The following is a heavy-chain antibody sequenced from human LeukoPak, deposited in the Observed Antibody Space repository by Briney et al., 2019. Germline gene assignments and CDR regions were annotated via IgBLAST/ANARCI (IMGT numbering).Heavy chain of an antibody. J-gene: IGHJ4*02. CDR2: ISGSGGST. V-gene: IGHV3-23*01. D-gene: IGHD3-22*01. CDR3: AKDIDSSGYYPRPDDY. Sequence: GGSLRLSCAASGFTFSNYALTWVRQAPGKGLEWVSAISGSGGSTYYADSVKGRFTISRDNSKNTLYLQMNSLRAEDTAVYYCAKDIDSSGYYPRPDDYWGQGTLVTVSS. CDR1: GFTFSNYA.